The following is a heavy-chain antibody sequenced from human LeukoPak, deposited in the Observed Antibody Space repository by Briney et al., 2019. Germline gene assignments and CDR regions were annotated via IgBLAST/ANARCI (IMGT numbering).Heavy chain of an antibody. CDR1: RFTFSSYW. D-gene: IGHD6-13*01. CDR3: ARGAGSSWSGLIDY. V-gene: IGHV3-74*01. J-gene: IGHJ4*02. Sequence: GGSLRLSCAASRFTFSSYWMHWGRQAPGKGLVWVSRINSDGSNTGYADSVKGRFIISRDNAKNTLYLQINSLSAEDTAVYYCARGAGSSWSGLIDYWGQGTLVTVSS. CDR2: INSDGSNT.